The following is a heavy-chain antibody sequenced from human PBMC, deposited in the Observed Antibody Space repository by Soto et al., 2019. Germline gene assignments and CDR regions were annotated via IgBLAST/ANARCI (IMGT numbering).Heavy chain of an antibody. V-gene: IGHV4-30-2*01. CDR1: GGSISSGGYS. CDR2: IYHSGST. CDR3: ARELGYYYGMDV. Sequence: TLSLTCAVSGGSISSGGYSWSWIRQPPGKGLEWIGYIYHSGSTYYNPSLKSRVTISVDRSKNQFSLKLSSVTAADTAVYYCARELGYYYGMDVWGQGTTVTVSS. J-gene: IGHJ6*02.